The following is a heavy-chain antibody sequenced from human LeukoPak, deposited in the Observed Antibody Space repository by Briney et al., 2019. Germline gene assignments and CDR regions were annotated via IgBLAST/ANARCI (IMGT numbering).Heavy chain of an antibody. CDR3: ARYCSSTSCYTNFDY. J-gene: IGHJ4*02. V-gene: IGHV4-34*01. CDR1: GGSFSGYY. D-gene: IGHD2-2*02. CDR2: VNHSGST. Sequence: SETLSLTCAVYGGSFSGYYWSWIRQPPGKGLEWIGEVNHSGSTNYNPSLKSRVTISVDTSKNQFSLKLSSVTAADTAVYYCARYCSSTSCYTNFDYWGRGTLVTVSS.